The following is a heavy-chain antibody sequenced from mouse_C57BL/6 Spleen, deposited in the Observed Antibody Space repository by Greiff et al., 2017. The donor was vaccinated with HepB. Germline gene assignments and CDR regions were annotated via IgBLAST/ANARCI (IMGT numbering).Heavy chain of an antibody. CDR1: GYTFTSYW. Sequence: VQLQQSGAELVRPGTSVKLSCKASGYTFTSYWMHWVKQRPGQGLEWIGVIDPSDSYTNYNQKFKGKATLTVDTSSSTAYMQLSSLTSEDSAVYYCARGITTVDWYVDVWGTGTTVTVSS. V-gene: IGHV1-59*01. CDR3: ARGITTVDWYVDV. CDR2: IDPSDSYT. D-gene: IGHD1-1*01. J-gene: IGHJ1*03.